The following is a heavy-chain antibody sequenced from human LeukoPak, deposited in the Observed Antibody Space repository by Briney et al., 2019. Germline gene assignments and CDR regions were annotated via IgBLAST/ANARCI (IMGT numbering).Heavy chain of an antibody. D-gene: IGHD1-26*01. Sequence: PSETLSLTCTVSGYSISSTYYWGWVRQPPGKGLEWIGTIYHSGSTYYNPSLKSRVTISVDTSKNQFSLKLSSVTAADTAVYYCARAQNYGGSYSFDYWGQGTLVTVSS. J-gene: IGHJ4*02. CDR1: GYSISSTYY. CDR3: ARAQNYGGSYSFDY. V-gene: IGHV4-38-2*02. CDR2: IYHSGST.